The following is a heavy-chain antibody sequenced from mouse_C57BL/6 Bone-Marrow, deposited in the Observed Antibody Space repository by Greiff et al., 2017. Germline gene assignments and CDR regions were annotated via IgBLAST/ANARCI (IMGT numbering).Heavy chain of an antibody. V-gene: IGHV14-4*01. CDR3: TTGYGSSYPDV. Sequence: EVQLQQSGAELVRPGASVKLSCTASGFNIKDDYMHWVKQRPEQGLEWIGWLDPENGDTEYASKFQGKATITADTSSNTAYMQLSSLTSEDTAVYYCTTGYGSSYPDVWGTGTTVTVSS. D-gene: IGHD1-1*01. J-gene: IGHJ1*03. CDR1: GFNIKDDY. CDR2: LDPENGDT.